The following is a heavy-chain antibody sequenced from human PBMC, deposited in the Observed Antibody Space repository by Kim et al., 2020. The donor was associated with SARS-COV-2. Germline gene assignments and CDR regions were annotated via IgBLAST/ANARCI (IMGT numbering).Heavy chain of an antibody. Sequence: KSRVTISVDTSKNQFSLKLSSVTAADTAVYYCARYNYGSGSYPYYYGMDVWGQGTTVTVSS. V-gene: IGHV4-30-2*04. CDR3: ARYNYGSGSYPYYYGMDV. J-gene: IGHJ6*02. D-gene: IGHD3-10*01.